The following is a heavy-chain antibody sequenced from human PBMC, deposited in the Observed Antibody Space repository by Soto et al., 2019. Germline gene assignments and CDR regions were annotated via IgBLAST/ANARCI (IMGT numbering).Heavy chain of an antibody. D-gene: IGHD6-19*01. V-gene: IGHV3-53*01. CDR1: GFNVSDDY. CDR3: VRERRRLGIGFDH. CDR2: CFTGCST. Sequence: PEGSLRLSCAAAGFNVSDDYMDWVRRDPGKGLERDSSCFTGCSTDYADSVKGRFTISRDDSKNTVYLQTNSLRAEAPAVYLCVRERRRLGIGFDHCGQGPRVTVSS. J-gene: IGHJ4*02.